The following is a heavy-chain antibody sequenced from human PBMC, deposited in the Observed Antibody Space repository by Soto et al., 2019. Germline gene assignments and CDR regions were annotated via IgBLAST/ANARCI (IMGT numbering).Heavy chain of an antibody. Sequence: SETLSLTCTVSGGSVSSGSYYWSWIRQPPGKGLEWIGYIYYSGSTNYNPSLKSRVTISVDTSKNQFSLKLSSVTAADTAVYYCARVAPFSGYDYAFDIWGQGTMVTVSS. CDR1: GGSVSSGSYY. CDR3: ARVAPFSGYDYAFDI. V-gene: IGHV4-61*01. D-gene: IGHD5-12*01. J-gene: IGHJ3*02. CDR2: IYYSGST.